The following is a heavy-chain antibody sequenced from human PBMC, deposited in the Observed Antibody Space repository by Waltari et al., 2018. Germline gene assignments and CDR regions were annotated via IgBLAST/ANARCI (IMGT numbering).Heavy chain of an antibody. J-gene: IGHJ4*02. Sequence: EVQLVESEVGLVQPGGSLRLSCAASGFAFSSYAMSWVLRVPGKGLEWVSSIRCNCANTYYADSVKGRFTISRDNSKNTLFLQMDSLRAEDTAVYYCAKARTLSSTWDMHWGQGTLVTVSS. CDR1: GFAFSSYA. V-gene: IGHV3-23*04. D-gene: IGHD6-13*01. CDR2: IRCNCANT. CDR3: AKARTLSSTWDMH.